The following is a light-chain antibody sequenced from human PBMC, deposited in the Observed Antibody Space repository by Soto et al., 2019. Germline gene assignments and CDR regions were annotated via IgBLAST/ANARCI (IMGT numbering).Light chain of an antibody. CDR2: KAS. CDR3: QQYNSLGT. CDR1: QSVYNW. Sequence: DIPMTQSPSTLSASVGDRVTITCRASQSVYNWLAWFQQKPGKAPNLLIYKASTLESGVPSRFSGSGFGTEFTLTISSLQPDDFATYYCQQYNSLGTFGQGTKVDIK. J-gene: IGKJ1*01. V-gene: IGKV1-5*03.